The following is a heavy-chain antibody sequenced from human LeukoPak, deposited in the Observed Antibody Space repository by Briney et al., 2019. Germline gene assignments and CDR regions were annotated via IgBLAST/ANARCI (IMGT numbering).Heavy chain of an antibody. Sequence: ASVKVSCKASGYTFTSYGISWVRQAPGQGLEWMGWISAYNGNTNYARKLQGRVTMTTDTSTSTAYMELRSLRSDDTAVYYCARDLQGGRFGRLGGYWGQGTLVTVSS. CDR1: GYTFTSYG. D-gene: IGHD3-10*01. CDR3: ARDLQGGRFGRLGGY. CDR2: ISAYNGNT. V-gene: IGHV1-18*01. J-gene: IGHJ4*02.